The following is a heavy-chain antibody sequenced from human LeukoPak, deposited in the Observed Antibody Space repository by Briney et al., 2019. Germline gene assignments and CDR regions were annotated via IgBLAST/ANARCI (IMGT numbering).Heavy chain of an antibody. CDR2: ISGSGAGT. J-gene: IGHJ5*02. CDR1: GFTFSSYA. Sequence: GGSLRLSCAGSGFTFSSYAMTWVRQAPGKGLEWVSSISGSGAGTYYADSVKGRFTISRDNSKNTLYLQMNSLRTEDTAVYYCARDRAYNWFVPWGLGTLVTVSS. V-gene: IGHV3-23*01. CDR3: ARDRAYNWFVP.